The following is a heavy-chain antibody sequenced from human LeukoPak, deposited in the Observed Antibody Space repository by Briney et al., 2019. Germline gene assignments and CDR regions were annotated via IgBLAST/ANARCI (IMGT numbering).Heavy chain of an antibody. J-gene: IGHJ3*02. CDR2: IYSGGAA. CDR1: GFTVSSNY. CDR3: ARAVQGHAFDI. Sequence: GGSLRLSCAASGFTVSSNYMGWVRQAPGRGRYWVSVIYSGGAAYYADSVKGRFTISRDNAKNSLYLQMNSLRAEDRAVYYCARAVQGHAFDIWGQGTMVTVSS. V-gene: IGHV3-66*01.